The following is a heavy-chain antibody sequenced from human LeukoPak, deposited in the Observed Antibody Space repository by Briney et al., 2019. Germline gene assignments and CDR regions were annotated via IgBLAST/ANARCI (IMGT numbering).Heavy chain of an antibody. CDR3: ARVGSGWSGLDY. Sequence: GGSLRLSCAASGFTLSSYGMNWVRQAPGKGLEWVSYISSSSYISSSSSTIYYPDSVKGRFTISRDYAKNSLYLQMNSLRVEDTAVYYCARVGSGWSGLDYWGQGTLVTVSS. J-gene: IGHJ4*02. V-gene: IGHV3-48*01. CDR2: ISSSSSTI. CDR1: GFTLSSYG. D-gene: IGHD6-19*01.